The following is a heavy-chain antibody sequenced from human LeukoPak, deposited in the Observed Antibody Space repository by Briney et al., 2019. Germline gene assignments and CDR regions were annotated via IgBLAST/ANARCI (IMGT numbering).Heavy chain of an antibody. V-gene: IGHV4-34*09. Sequence: SETLSLTCAVYGGSFSGYYWSWIRQPPGKGLEWIGEINHSGSTNYNPSLKSRVTISVDTSKNQFSLKLSSVTAADTAVYYCARGIKYYYDSSGYLLGPYYFDYWGQGTLVTVSS. CDR1: GGSFSGYY. D-gene: IGHD3-22*01. CDR2: INHSGST. CDR3: ARGIKYYYDSSGYLLGPYYFDY. J-gene: IGHJ4*02.